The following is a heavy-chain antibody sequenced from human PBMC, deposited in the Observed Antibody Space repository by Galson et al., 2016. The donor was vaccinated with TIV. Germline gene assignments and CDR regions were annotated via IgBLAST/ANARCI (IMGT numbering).Heavy chain of an antibody. Sequence: SVKVSCKASGYTFTGYFIHWVRQAPGQGLEWMGIINPSGGSTSYAQKFQGRVTMTRVTSTSTVYMELSSLRSEDTAVYYCARGYDFWTTYRGIDDDAFDIWGQGTMVTVSS. CDR2: INPSGGST. CDR1: GYTFTGYF. D-gene: IGHD3-3*01. V-gene: IGHV1-46*01. CDR3: ARGYDFWTTYRGIDDDAFDI. J-gene: IGHJ3*02.